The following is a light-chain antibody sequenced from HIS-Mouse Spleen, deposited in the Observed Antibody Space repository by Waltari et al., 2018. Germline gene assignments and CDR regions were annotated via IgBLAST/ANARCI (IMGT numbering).Light chain of an antibody. CDR1: SSDVGSYNL. V-gene: IGLV2-23*01. J-gene: IGLJ3*02. CDR2: EGS. Sequence: QSALTQPASVSGSPGQSITISCTGTSSDVGSYNLVSWYQQHPGKAPKLMIYEGSKRTSGVSKRFSGSKSGNTASLTISGLQAEDEADYYCCSYACSSTWVFGGGTKLTVL. CDR3: CSYACSSTWV.